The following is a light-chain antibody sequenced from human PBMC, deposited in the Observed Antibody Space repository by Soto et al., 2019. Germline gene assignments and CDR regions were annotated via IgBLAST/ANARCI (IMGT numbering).Light chain of an antibody. Sequence: EIVLTQSPATLSLSPGERATLSCRASQSVSRYLAWYQQKPGQAPRLLIYDTSHTATAIPARFSGSRSGTDFPLNISSLAPQDFTVYYCHHRSSWPTVGGRTKVEIK. CDR3: HHRSSWPT. CDR1: QSVSRY. V-gene: IGKV3-11*01. CDR2: DTS. J-gene: IGKJ4*02.